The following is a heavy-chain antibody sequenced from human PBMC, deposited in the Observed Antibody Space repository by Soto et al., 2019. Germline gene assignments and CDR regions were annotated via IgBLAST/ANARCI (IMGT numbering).Heavy chain of an antibody. CDR1: GYTFTNYG. CDR3: TRDRLTLTTSLIFDF. CDR2: ISPYSGKT. J-gene: IGHJ4*02. V-gene: IGHV1-18*01. Sequence: QVQLVQSGAEVKKPGASVKVSCKASGYTFTNYGIAWVRQAPGQGLEWMGWISPYSGKTDYRQNLQGRVTMTADTSTTTAYMELRSLGSDDTAVYYCTRDRLTLTTSLIFDFWGQGTLVTVSS. D-gene: IGHD3-9*01.